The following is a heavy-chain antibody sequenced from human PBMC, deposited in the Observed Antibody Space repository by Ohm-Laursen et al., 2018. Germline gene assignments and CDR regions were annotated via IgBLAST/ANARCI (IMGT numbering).Heavy chain of an antibody. CDR3: AGEPTRGYYGPLDY. CDR1: GASISSEY. Sequence: GTLSLTCTVSGASISSEYWTWIRQPPGKGLEWIGYVYYSGSTNYNPSLKSRVTISVDTSKNQFSLKLRSVTSADTAVYYCAGEPTRGYYGPLDYWGQGTLVTVSS. D-gene: IGHD3-10*01. CDR2: VYYSGST. V-gene: IGHV4-59*01. J-gene: IGHJ4*02.